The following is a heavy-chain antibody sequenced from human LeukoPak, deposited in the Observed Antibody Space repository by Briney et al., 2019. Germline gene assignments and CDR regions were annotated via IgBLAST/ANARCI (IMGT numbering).Heavy chain of an antibody. CDR2: IYYSGST. D-gene: IGHD2-2*01. Sequence: SETLSLTCTVSGGSIRSTSYYWGWIRQPPGKGLEWIGSIYYSGSTYYNPSLKSRVTISVDTSKNQFSLKLSSVTAADTAVYYCARDRVVPAAMDYYYYYMDVWGKGTTVTISS. J-gene: IGHJ6*03. V-gene: IGHV4-39*07. CDR1: GGSIRSTSYY. CDR3: ARDRVVPAAMDYYYYYMDV.